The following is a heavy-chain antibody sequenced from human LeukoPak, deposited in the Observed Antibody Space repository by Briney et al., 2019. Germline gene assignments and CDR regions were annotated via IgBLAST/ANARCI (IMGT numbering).Heavy chain of an antibody. CDR2: IYYSGST. CDR1: GGSISSSSYY. CDR3: ARGVMIVVVVAAEPNWFDP. Sequence: SETLSLTCTVSGGSISSSSYYWGWIRQPPGKGLEWIGSIYYSGSTYYNPSLKSRVTISVDTSKNQFSLKLSSVTAADTAVYYCARGVMIVVVVAAEPNWFDPWGQGTLVTVSS. D-gene: IGHD2-15*01. J-gene: IGHJ5*02. V-gene: IGHV4-39*07.